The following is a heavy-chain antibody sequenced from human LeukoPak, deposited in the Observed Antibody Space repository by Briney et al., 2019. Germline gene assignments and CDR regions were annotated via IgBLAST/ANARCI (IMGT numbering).Heavy chain of an antibody. J-gene: IGHJ4*02. D-gene: IGHD6-13*01. CDR2: INSDGSST. CDR3: AKEGEAAAGPFDY. Sequence: GGSLRLSCAASGFTFSSYWMHWVRQAPGKGLVWVSRINSDGSSTSYADSVKGRFTISRDNAKNTLYLQMNSLRAEDTAVYYCAKEGEAAAGPFDYWGQGTLVTVSS. V-gene: IGHV3-74*01. CDR1: GFTFSSYW.